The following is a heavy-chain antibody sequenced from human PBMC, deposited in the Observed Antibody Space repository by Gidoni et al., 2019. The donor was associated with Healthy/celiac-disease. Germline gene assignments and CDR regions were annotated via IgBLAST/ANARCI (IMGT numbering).Heavy chain of an antibody. Sequence: EVQLVQSGAEVKKPGESLKISCKASGYSFTSYWIAWVRQMPGKGLEWMGIIYPGDSDTRYSPSFQGQVTISADKSISTAYLQWSSLKASDTAMYYCARRGRTSVRDYYYMDVWGKGTTVTVSS. D-gene: IGHD1-1*01. CDR1: GYSFTSYW. CDR2: IYPGDSDT. V-gene: IGHV5-51*01. J-gene: IGHJ6*03. CDR3: ARRGRTSVRDYYYMDV.